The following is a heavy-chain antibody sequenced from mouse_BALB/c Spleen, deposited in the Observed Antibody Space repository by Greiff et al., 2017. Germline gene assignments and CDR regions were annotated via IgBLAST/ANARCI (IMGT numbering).Heavy chain of an antibody. J-gene: IGHJ4*01. CDR2: IDPANGNT. CDR1: GFNIKDTY. Sequence: VQLKESGAELVKPGASVKLSCTASGFNIKDTYMHWVKQRPEQGLEWIGRIDPANGNTKYDPKFQGKATITADTSSNTAYLQLSSLTSEDTAVYYCASRGGYYDAMDYWGQGTSVTVSS. CDR3: ASRGGYYDAMDY. D-gene: IGHD2-2*01. V-gene: IGHV14-3*02.